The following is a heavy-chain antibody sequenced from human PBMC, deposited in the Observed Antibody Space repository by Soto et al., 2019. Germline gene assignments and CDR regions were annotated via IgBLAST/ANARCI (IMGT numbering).Heavy chain of an antibody. Sequence: WASEKVSCKASGFTFTSSAVQWVRQARGQRLEWIGWIVVGSGNTNYAQKFQERVTITRDMSTSTAYMELSSLRSEDTAVYYCAANVRYSSSWYSFDYWGQGTLVTVFS. D-gene: IGHD6-13*01. CDR2: IVVGSGNT. J-gene: IGHJ4*02. CDR1: GFTFTSSA. V-gene: IGHV1-58*01. CDR3: AANVRYSSSWYSFDY.